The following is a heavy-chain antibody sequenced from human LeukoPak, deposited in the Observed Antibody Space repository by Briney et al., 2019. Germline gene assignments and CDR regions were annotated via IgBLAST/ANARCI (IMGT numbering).Heavy chain of an antibody. CDR1: GFRFDDYG. CDR2: INRSSGDT. CDR3: VRVMGYCSDGSCYPRGVGYYYMDV. D-gene: IGHD2-15*01. Sequence: PGGSLRLSCAASGFRFDDYGMSWVRQRPGKGLEWVSGINRSSGDTGYADSVKGRFTISRDNAKNSLYLQMNSLRAEDTALYYCVRVMGYCSDGSCYPRGVGYYYMDVWGKGTTVT. V-gene: IGHV3-20*04. J-gene: IGHJ6*03.